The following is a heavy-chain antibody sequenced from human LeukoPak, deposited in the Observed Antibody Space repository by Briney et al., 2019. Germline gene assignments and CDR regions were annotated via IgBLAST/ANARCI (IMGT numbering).Heavy chain of an antibody. CDR3: ARDTTDYYDSSGYYLAYYYYYGMDV. V-gene: IGHV1-46*01. CDR2: INPSGGST. CDR1: GYTFTSYY. J-gene: IGHJ6*02. Sequence: ASVKVSFKASGYTFTSYYMHWVRQAPGQGVEWMGIINPSGGSTSYAQKFQGRVTMTRDTSTSTVYMELSSLRSEDTAVYYCARDTTDYYDSSGYYLAYYYYYGMDVWGQGTTVTVSS. D-gene: IGHD3-22*01.